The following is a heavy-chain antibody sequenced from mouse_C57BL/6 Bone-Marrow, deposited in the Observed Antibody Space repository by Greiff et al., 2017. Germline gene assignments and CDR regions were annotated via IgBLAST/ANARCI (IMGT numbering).Heavy chain of an antibody. V-gene: IGHV1-7*01. CDR1: GYTFTSYW. CDR2: INPSSGYT. J-gene: IGHJ1*03. Sequence: VQLQQSGAELAKPGASVKLSCKASGYTFTSYWMHWVKQRPGQGLEWIGYINPSSGYTKYNQKFKDKATLTAAKSSSTAYMQLSSLTYEDSSVYYCARWGDYYGSSYWYLDVWGTGTTVTVSS. CDR3: ARWGDYYGSSYWYLDV. D-gene: IGHD1-1*01.